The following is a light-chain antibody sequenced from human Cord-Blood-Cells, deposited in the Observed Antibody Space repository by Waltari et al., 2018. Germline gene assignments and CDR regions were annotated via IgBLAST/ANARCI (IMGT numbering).Light chain of an antibody. CDR2: DVS. Sequence: QSALARTASESDSPGNSITISCTGTSRDGGGSSYPSWYQQHPGKAPRLMIYDVSNRPSGVSNRFSGSKSGNTASLTISGLQAEDEADYYCSSYTSSSTWVFGGGTKLTVL. J-gene: IGLJ3*02. CDR3: SSYTSSSTWV. V-gene: IGLV2-14*03. CDR1: SRDGGGSSY.